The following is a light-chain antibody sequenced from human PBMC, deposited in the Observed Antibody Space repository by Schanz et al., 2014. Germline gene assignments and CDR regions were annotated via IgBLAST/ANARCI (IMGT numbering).Light chain of an antibody. CDR1: SSDVGGYNY. CDR2: DVS. Sequence: QSALTQPASVSGSPGQSITISCTGTSSDVGGYNYVTWYQQYPGKAPKVIIYDVSDRPSGVSNRFSGSKSGNTASLTISGLQAEDEADYYCTSYTSSSTRVFGGGTKVTVL. V-gene: IGLV2-14*03. CDR3: TSYTSSSTRV. J-gene: IGLJ3*02.